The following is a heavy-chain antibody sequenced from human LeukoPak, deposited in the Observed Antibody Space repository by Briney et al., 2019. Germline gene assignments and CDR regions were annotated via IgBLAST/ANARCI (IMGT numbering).Heavy chain of an antibody. Sequence: GSSVKVSCKASGGTFSSYAISWVRQAPGQGLEWMGGIIPIFGTASYAQKFQGRVTITADESTSTAYMELSSLRSEDTAVYYCARLAYCGGDCYSDFDYWGQGTLVTVSS. V-gene: IGHV1-69*01. CDR1: GGTFSSYA. CDR3: ARLAYCGGDCYSDFDY. D-gene: IGHD2-21*02. J-gene: IGHJ4*02. CDR2: IIPIFGTA.